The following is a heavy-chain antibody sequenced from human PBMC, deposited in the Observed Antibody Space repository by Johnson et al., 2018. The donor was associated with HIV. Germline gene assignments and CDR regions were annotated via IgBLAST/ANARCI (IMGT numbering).Heavy chain of an antibody. V-gene: IGHV3-30-3*01. Sequence: QMQLVESGGGVVQPGRSLRLSCAASGFTFISYAMHWVRQAPGKGLEWVAVISYDGSNKYYADSVKGRFTISRDNSKNTLYLQMNSLRAEDTAVYYCAREPGYSSGPDAFDLWGQGTMVTVSS. CDR2: ISYDGSNK. J-gene: IGHJ3*01. CDR1: GFTFISYA. CDR3: AREPGYSSGPDAFDL. D-gene: IGHD6-19*01.